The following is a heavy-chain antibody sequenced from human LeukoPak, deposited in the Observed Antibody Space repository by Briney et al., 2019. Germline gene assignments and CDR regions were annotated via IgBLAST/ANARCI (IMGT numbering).Heavy chain of an antibody. D-gene: IGHD4-17*01. Sequence: PSETLSLTCTVSGGSISSGSYYWSWIRQPAGKGLEWIGRIYTSGSTNYNPSLKSRVTISVDTSKNQFFLKLSSVTAADTAVYYCARDLTVTTPNTAFDIWGQGTMVTVSS. V-gene: IGHV4-61*02. CDR3: ARDLTVTTPNTAFDI. CDR1: GGSISSGSYY. J-gene: IGHJ3*02. CDR2: IYTSGST.